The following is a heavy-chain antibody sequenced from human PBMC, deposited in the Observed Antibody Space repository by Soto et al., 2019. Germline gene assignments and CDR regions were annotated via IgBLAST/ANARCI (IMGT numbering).Heavy chain of an antibody. CDR2: IVYSGST. D-gene: IGHD2-15*01. Sequence: QLQLQESGPGLVKPSETLSLTCTVSGGSISSTTSYWGWISQPQGKGLEWIGKIVYSGSTYYYPSLKPPLTPPAATSNTPFPLTPTSVTSAATAVYYSAPHQYTAPTATGRFAPWGQGTLVTVSS. J-gene: IGHJ5*02. CDR3: APHQYTAPTATGRFAP. CDR1: GGSISSTTSY. V-gene: IGHV4-39*01.